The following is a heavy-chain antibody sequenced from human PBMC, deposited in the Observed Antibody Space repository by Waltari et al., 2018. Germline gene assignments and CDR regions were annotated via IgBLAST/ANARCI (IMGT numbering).Heavy chain of an antibody. J-gene: IGHJ4*02. CDR3: AREGGTTYYYDSSGYFELHY. Sequence: QVQLVQSGAEVKKPGASVKVSCKASGYTFTSYDINWVRQATGQGLEWMGWMNPNSGNTGYAQKFQGRVTITRNTSISTAYMELSSLRSEDTAMYYCAREGGTTYYYDSSGYFELHYWGQGTLVTVSS. V-gene: IGHV1-8*03. CDR2: MNPNSGNT. CDR1: GYTFTSYD. D-gene: IGHD3-22*01.